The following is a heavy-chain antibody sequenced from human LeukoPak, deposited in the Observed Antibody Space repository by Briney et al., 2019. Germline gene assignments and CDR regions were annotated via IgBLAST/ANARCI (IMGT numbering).Heavy chain of an antibody. CDR2: SKSEPNSGTT. Sequence: PGRPLRLSCTGSIYTLGLFSMQWARQAPGKGLVWVAFSKSEPNSGTTEYAASVKGRFTFSRDSSRSVAYLQLSSLTSDATAVYYYAREQVYDDFWSAYWGQGTLVTVSS. D-gene: IGHD3-3*01. CDR1: IYTLGLFS. J-gene: IGHJ4*02. CDR3: AREQVYDDFWSAY. V-gene: IGHV3-49*02.